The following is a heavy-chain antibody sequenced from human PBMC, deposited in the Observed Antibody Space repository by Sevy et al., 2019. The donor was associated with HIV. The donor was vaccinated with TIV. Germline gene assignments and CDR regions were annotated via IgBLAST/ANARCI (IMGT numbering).Heavy chain of an antibody. CDR2: MNQDGSGK. Sequence: GGSLRLSCAASGFTFSTYWMSWVRQAPGKGLEWVATMNQDGSGKYYLESVKGLFPISREKAQNSLYLQMNSLRAEDTAVYYCVREGVGGFSYSLDCWGQGTLVTVSS. J-gene: IGHJ4*02. CDR3: VREGVGGFSYSLDC. CDR1: GFTFSTYW. V-gene: IGHV3-7*01. D-gene: IGHD5-18*01.